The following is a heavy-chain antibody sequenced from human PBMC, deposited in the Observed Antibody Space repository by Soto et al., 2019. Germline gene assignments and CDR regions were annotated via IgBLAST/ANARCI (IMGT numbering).Heavy chain of an antibody. CDR1: GFTFSSYS. V-gene: IGHV3-21*04. CDR2: IRYSGSNK. Sequence: GESLKISCAASGFTFSSYSMNWVRQAPGKGLEWVASIRYSGSNKYYADSVKGRFTISRDNSKNTLYLQMNSLRAEDTAVYYCARDGYVWGSHNWFDPWGQGTLVTVSS. CDR3: ARDGYVWGSHNWFDP. J-gene: IGHJ5*02. D-gene: IGHD3-16*01.